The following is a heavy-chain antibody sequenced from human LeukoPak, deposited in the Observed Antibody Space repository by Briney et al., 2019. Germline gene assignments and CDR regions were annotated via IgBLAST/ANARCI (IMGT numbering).Heavy chain of an antibody. D-gene: IGHD3-22*01. CDR2: IYYSGST. Sequence: SETLSLTCTVSGGSISSSSYYWGWIRQPPGKGLEWIGSIYYSGSTYYNPSLKSRVTISVDTSKNQFSLKLSSVTAADTAVYYCARESERYYYDSSGSAAFDIWGKGTTVTVSS. V-gene: IGHV4-39*07. CDR1: GGSISSSSYY. CDR3: ARESERYYYDSSGSAAFDI. J-gene: IGHJ6*04.